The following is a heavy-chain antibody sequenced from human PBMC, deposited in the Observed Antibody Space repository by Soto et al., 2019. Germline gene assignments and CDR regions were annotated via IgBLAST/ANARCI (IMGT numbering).Heavy chain of an antibody. CDR1: GGSISSSNW. Sequence: QVQLQESGPGLVRPSGTLSLTCAVSGGSISSSNWWTWVRQPPGKGLEWIGEIYHSGSTNYIPSLKSRVTISVDKSKNKLSLKLTSVTAADTAVYYCATRFDGLGSYEYWGQGTLVTVSS. D-gene: IGHD3-10*01. CDR3: ATRFDGLGSYEY. CDR2: IYHSGST. J-gene: IGHJ4*02. V-gene: IGHV4-4*02.